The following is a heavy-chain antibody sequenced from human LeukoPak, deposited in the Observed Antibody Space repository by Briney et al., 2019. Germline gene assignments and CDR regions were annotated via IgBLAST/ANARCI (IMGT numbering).Heavy chain of an antibody. J-gene: IGHJ4*02. V-gene: IGHV3-66*04. CDR2: IYISGVT. CDR3: AKRSPPY. Sequence: GGSLRLSCSASGFSITTNDMNWVRQAPGKGPEWVALIYISGVTKYADSVQGRFTISRDNSRSTLNLQMDSLRADDTAVYYCAKRSPPYWGLGTLVTVSS. CDR1: GFSITTND. D-gene: IGHD3-10*01.